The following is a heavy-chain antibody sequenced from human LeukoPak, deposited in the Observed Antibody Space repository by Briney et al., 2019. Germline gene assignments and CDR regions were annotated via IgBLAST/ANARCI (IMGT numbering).Heavy chain of an antibody. D-gene: IGHD5-12*01. J-gene: IGHJ4*02. CDR3: ARGGIRGYSAFDNLDF. V-gene: IGHV4-59*01. CDR2: IYYGGST. CDR1: GASINDFY. Sequence: TSETLSLTCAVSGASINDFYWTWIRQPPGKGLEWIGYIYYGGSTNYNPSLKSRVSMSVDTSKNQFSLTLTSVTVADTAFYYCARGGIRGYSAFDNLDFWGLGTHVTVSS.